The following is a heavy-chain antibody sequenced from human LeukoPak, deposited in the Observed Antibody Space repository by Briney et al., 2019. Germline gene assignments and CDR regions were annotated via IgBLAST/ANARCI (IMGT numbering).Heavy chain of an antibody. CDR2: IGTAGDT. CDR1: GFTFSSYD. J-gene: IGHJ6*02. V-gene: IGHV3-13*01. Sequence: GRSLRLSCAASGFTFSSYDMHWVRQATGKGLEWVSAIGTAGDTYYPGSVKGRFTISRENAKNSLYLQMNSLRAGDTAVYYCARGGSGSYGYYYYGMDVWGQGTTVTVSS. CDR3: ARGGSGSYGYYYYGMDV. D-gene: IGHD3-10*01.